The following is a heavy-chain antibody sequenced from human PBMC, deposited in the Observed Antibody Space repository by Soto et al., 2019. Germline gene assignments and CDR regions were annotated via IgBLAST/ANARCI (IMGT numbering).Heavy chain of an antibody. Sequence: EVQMLQSWGGLVQPGGSLGLSCVASGFAFGDYTMNWVRQAPGKGLEWVSRITKSGDGTYYADSVKGRFAISRDNSKNTLSLQMNSLRVEDTAVYFCAAGHGANWGQGTLVTVSS. CDR1: GFAFGDYT. CDR3: AAGHGAN. CDR2: ITKSGDGT. J-gene: IGHJ4*02. D-gene: IGHD3-10*01. V-gene: IGHV3-23*01.